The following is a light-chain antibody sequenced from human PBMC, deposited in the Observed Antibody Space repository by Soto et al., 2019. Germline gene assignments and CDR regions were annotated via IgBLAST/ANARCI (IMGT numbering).Light chain of an antibody. J-gene: IGLJ7*01. CDR2: DVS. CDR3: SSYTSSSTFAV. CDR1: SSDVGGYNY. V-gene: IGLV2-14*01. Sequence: QSALTQPASVSGSTGQSITISRTGTSSDVGGYNYVSWYQQHPGKAPKLMIYDVSNRPSGVSNRFSGSKSGNMASLTISGLQAEDEADYYCSSYTSSSTFAVFGGGTQLTVL.